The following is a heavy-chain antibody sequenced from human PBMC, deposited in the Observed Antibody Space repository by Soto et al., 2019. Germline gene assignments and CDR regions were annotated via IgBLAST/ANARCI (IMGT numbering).Heavy chain of an antibody. D-gene: IGHD6-19*01. J-gene: IGHJ4*02. CDR1: GFTFNNYG. Sequence: GGSLRLSCAASGFTFNNYGMHWVRQAPGKGLEWVTVISYDGSNKYYGDSVKGRFTISRDNSKNMLYLQMNSLRPEDTAVYYCVEPLIAMIGTRNYFDYWGQGTRVTVSS. V-gene: IGHV3-30*03. CDR3: VEPLIAMIGTRNYFDY. CDR2: ISYDGSNK.